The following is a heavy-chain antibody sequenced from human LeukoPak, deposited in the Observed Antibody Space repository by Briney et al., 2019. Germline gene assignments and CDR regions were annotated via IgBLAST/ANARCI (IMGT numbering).Heavy chain of an antibody. J-gene: IGHJ4*02. CDR2: IRSKANSYAT. D-gene: IGHD4-23*01. Sequence: GGSLRLSCAASGFTFSGSAMHWVRQASGKGLEWVCRIRSKANSYATAYAASVKGRFTISRDDSKNTAYLQMNSLKTEDTAVYYCTRRDYGGIGIDYWGQRTLVTVSS. V-gene: IGHV3-73*01. CDR1: GFTFSGSA. CDR3: TRRDYGGIGIDY.